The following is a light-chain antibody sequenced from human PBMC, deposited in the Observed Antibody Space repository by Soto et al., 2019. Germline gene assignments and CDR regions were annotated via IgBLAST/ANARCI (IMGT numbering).Light chain of an antibody. V-gene: IGKV1-8*01. CDR2: AAS. Sequence: AIRMTQSPSSLSASTGDRVTIPCLASQGISSYLGWYQQKPGISPKLLIYAASTLQSGVPSRFSGSGSGTDFTLTISCLQSEDFATYYCQQYYSYLITFGQGTRLEI. CDR3: QQYYSYLIT. CDR1: QGISSY. J-gene: IGKJ5*01.